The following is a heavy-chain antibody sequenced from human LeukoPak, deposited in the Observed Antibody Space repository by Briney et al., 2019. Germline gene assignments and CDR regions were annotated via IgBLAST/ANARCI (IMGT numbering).Heavy chain of an antibody. J-gene: IGHJ4*02. D-gene: IGHD1-26*01. Sequence: ASVNVSCKASGYTFTGYYMHWVRQAPGQGLEWMGWINPNSGGTNYAQKFQGRVTMTRDTSISTAYMELSRLRSDDTAVYYCARVYSGSYSGFGYWGQGTLVTVSS. V-gene: IGHV1-2*02. CDR3: ARVYSGSYSGFGY. CDR2: INPNSGGT. CDR1: GYTFTGYY.